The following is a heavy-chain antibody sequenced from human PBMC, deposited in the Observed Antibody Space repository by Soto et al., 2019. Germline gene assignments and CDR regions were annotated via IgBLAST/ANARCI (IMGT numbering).Heavy chain of an antibody. CDR2: IDPYDTGI. V-gene: IGHV3-74*01. D-gene: IGHD2-15*01. J-gene: IGHJ4*02. Sequence: EVQLVESGGGLVQPGGSLRLSCAASGFAFSSEWMHWVRQAPGKGLVWVSRIDPYDTGITYADSVKGRFTISRDNAKNTLYLLMNSLRAEDTAVYYCTSDTFGARDSWGQGTLVTVSS. CDR1: GFAFSSEW. CDR3: TSDTFGARDS.